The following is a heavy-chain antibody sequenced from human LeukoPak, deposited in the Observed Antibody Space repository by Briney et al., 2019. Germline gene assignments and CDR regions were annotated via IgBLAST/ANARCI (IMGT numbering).Heavy chain of an antibody. D-gene: IGHD5-12*01. V-gene: IGHV3-73*01. CDR1: GFTFSGSD. CDR3: SNQAHPALGGYDLLDY. J-gene: IGHJ4*02. CDR2: IRTKINNYAT. Sequence: GALRLSCAASGFTFSGSDMHWDRQASGKGLEWVGRIRTKINNYATAYAASVKGRFTISRDDSMNTAYLQMNSLKTEDTAVYYCSNQAHPALGGYDLLDYWGQGTLVTVSS.